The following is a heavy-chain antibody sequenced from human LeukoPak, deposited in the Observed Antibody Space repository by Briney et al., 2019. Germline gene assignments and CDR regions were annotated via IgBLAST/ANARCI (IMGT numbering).Heavy chain of an antibody. V-gene: IGHV1-18*01. J-gene: IGHJ5*02. CDR2: ISAYNGNT. CDR3: AREGGVASGNNWFDP. D-gene: IGHD1-26*01. Sequence: ASVKVSCKASGYTFTSYGISWVRQAPGQGLEWMGWISAYNGNTTYAQKLQGRVTMTTDTSTSTAYMELRSLRSDDTAVYYCAREGGVASGNNWFDPWGQGTLVTVSS. CDR1: GYTFTSYG.